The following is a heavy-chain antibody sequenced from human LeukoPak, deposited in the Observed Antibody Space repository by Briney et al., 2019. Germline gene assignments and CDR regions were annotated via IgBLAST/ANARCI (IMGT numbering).Heavy chain of an antibody. Sequence: GGSLRLSCAASGFTFSSYAMHWVRQAPGKGLEWVAVISYDGSNKYYADSVKGRFTISRDNSKNTLYLQMNSLRAEDTAVYYCARDGDCGYDFGRFDYWGQGTLVTVSS. D-gene: IGHD5-12*01. CDR1: GFTFSSYA. CDR3: ARDGDCGYDFGRFDY. CDR2: ISYDGSNK. V-gene: IGHV3-30*04. J-gene: IGHJ4*02.